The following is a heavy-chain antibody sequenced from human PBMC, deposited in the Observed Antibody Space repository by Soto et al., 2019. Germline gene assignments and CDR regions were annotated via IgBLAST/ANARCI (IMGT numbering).Heavy chain of an antibody. CDR3: ARDVGMLGDP. CDR2: ISANNGNT. V-gene: IGHV1-18*01. Sequence: ASVKVSCKASGGTFSSYAISWVRQAPGQGLEWMGGISANNGNTNYAQKFQGRVTMTTDTSTSTAYMELRSLRSDDTAVYYCARDVGMLGDPWGQGTLVTVSS. CDR1: GGTFSSYA. J-gene: IGHJ5*02. D-gene: IGHD1-26*01.